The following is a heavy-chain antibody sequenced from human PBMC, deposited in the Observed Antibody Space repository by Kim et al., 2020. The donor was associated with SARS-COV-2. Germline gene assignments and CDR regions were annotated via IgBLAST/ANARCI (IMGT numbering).Heavy chain of an antibody. CDR2: ISYDGSNK. J-gene: IGHJ3*02. CDR1: GFTFSSYA. V-gene: IGHV3-30-3*01. D-gene: IGHD3-22*01. Sequence: GGSLRLSCAASGFTFSSYAMHWVRQAPGKGLEWVAVISYDGSNKYYADSVKGRFTISRDNSKNTLYLQMNSLRAEDTAVYYCARARRRVYYDSSGYYSMAPRPPILDIWGQGTMVTVSS. CDR3: ARARRRVYYDSSGYYSMAPRPPILDI.